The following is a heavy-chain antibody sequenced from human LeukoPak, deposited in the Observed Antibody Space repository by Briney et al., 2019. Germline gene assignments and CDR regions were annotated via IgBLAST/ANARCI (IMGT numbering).Heavy chain of an antibody. D-gene: IGHD6-13*01. CDR2: IYHSGST. J-gene: IGHJ3*02. Sequence: PSQTLSLTCAVSGGSISSGGYSWSWIRQPPGKGLEWIGYIYHSGSTYYNPSLKSRVTISVDTSKTQFSLKLSSVTAADTAVYYCARRRRIAAAGTDAFDIWGQGTMVTVSS. CDR3: ARRRRIAAAGTDAFDI. CDR1: GGSISSGGYS. V-gene: IGHV4-30-2*01.